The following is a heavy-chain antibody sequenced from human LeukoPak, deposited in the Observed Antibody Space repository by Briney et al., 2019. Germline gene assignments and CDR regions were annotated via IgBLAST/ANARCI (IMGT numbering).Heavy chain of an antibody. Sequence: PGGSLRLSCAASGFTFSSYAMHWVRQAPGKGLEWVAVISHDGSNKYYADSVKGRFTISRDNSKNTLYLQMNSLRAEDTAVYYCAREEVTYYYYYSMDVWGQGTTVTVSS. J-gene: IGHJ6*02. D-gene: IGHD2-21*02. CDR2: ISHDGSNK. V-gene: IGHV3-30-3*01. CDR1: GFTFSSYA. CDR3: AREEVTYYYYYSMDV.